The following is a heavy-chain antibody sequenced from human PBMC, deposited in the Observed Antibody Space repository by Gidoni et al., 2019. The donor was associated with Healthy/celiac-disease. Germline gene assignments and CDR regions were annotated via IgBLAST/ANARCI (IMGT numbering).Heavy chain of an antibody. J-gene: IGHJ4*02. CDR3: ARSDYVWGSDRTDY. V-gene: IGHV4-59*12. CDR2: IYYSGST. CDR1: VGSISSYY. D-gene: IGHD3-16*02. Sequence: QVQLQSSGPGLVQPSETLSLTCTVFVGSISSYYWSWIRQPPGKGLEWIGYIYYSGSTNYNPALKSRVTISLDTSKKKFSLKLRSVTAAETARYYCARSDYVWGSDRTDYWGQGTLVTVSS.